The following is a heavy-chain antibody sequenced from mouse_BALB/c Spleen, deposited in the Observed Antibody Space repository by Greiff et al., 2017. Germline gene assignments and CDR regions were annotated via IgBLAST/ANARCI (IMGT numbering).Heavy chain of an antibody. D-gene: IGHD1-1*01. V-gene: IGHV5-6-4*01. CDR3: TRGGTTVVAKEWAY. J-gene: IGHJ3*01. CDR1: GFTFSSYT. CDR2: ISSGGSYT. Sequence: EVMLVESGGGLVKPGGSLKLSCAASGFTFSSYTMSWVRQTPEKRLEWVATISSGGSYTYYPDSVKGRFTISRDNAKNTLYLQMSSLKSEDTAMYYCTRGGTTVVAKEWAYWGQGTLVTVSA.